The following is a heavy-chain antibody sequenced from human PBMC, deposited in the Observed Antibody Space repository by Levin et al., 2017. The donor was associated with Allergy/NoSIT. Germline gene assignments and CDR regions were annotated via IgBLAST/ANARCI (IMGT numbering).Heavy chain of an antibody. Sequence: AGGSLRLSCAASGFTFSSYAMNWVRQAPGKGLDWVAVISYDGNNEYYADSVKGRFTISRDSSKNTLYLQVNSLRSEDTAVYYCARVSEFNKAVAGILDYWGQGTLVTVSS. J-gene: IGHJ4*02. D-gene: IGHD6-19*01. CDR2: ISYDGNNE. CDR1: GFTFSSYA. CDR3: ARVSEFNKAVAGILDY. V-gene: IGHV3-30-3*01.